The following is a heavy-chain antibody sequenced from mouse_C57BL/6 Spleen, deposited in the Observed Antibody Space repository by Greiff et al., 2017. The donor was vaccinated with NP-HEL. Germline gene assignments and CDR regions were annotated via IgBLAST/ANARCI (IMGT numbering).Heavy chain of an antibody. D-gene: IGHD1-1*02. V-gene: IGHV1-52*01. CDR2: IDPSDSET. CDR1: GYTFTSYW. CDR3: ARGSHWYFDV. Sequence: QVQLKQPGAELVRPGSSVKLSCKASGYTFTSYWMHWVKQRPIQGLEWIGNIDPSDSETHYNQKFKDKATLTVDKSSSTAYMQLSSLTSEDSAVYYCARGSHWYFDVWGTGTTVTVSS. J-gene: IGHJ1*03.